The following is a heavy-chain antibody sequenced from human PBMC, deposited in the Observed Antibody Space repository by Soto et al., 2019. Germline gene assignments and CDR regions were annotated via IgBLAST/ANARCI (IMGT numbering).Heavy chain of an antibody. CDR2: IRVNNGDT. Sequence: QVQLVQSGAEVKKPGASVKVSCKASGYTFTNSGFSWVRQAPGQGLEWVGWIRVNNGDTHYAQKLQGRATMTTDTSTSKAFMELMSLRSDETAVYYCVRDLVFSDFDGHYWGQGTLITVSS. CDR1: GYTFTNSG. D-gene: IGHD2-21*02. V-gene: IGHV1-18*01. CDR3: VRDLVFSDFDGHY. J-gene: IGHJ4*02.